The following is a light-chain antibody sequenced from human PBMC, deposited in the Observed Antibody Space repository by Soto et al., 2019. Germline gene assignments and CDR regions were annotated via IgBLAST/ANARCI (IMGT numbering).Light chain of an antibody. V-gene: IGKV3-11*01. J-gene: IGKJ1*01. CDR1: QSVSSY. CDR2: DAS. Sequence: EIVLTQSPATLSLSPGERATLSCRASQSVSSYLAWYQQKPGQAPRLLIYDASDRATGIPDRFSGSGSGTDFTLTISRLEPEDFAVYYCQQYEKTFGPGTKVDTK. CDR3: QQYEKT.